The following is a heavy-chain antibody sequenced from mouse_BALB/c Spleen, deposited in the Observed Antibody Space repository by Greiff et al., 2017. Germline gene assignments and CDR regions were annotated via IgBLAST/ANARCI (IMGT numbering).Heavy chain of an antibody. CDR3: AGSITTVVEPDYYAMDY. Sequence: VQLQQSGPGLVAPSQSLSITCTVSGFSLTSYGVHWVRQPPGKGLEWLGVIWAGGSTNYNSALMSRLSISKDNSKSQVFLKMNSLQTDDTAMYYCAGSITTVVEPDYYAMDYWGQGTSVTVSS. D-gene: IGHD1-1*01. J-gene: IGHJ4*01. V-gene: IGHV2-9*02. CDR1: GFSLTSYG. CDR2: IWAGGST.